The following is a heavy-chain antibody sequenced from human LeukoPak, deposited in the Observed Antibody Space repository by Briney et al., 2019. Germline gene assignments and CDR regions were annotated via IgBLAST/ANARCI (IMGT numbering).Heavy chain of an antibody. V-gene: IGHV4-34*01. CDR3: ARGGVLWFGSMDV. CDR1: GGSFSGYY. CDR2: INHSGST. D-gene: IGHD3-10*01. J-gene: IGHJ6*03. Sequence: SETLSLTCAVYGGSFSGYYWRWIRQPPGKGLEWIGEINHSGSTNYNPSLKSRVTIARDTSKNQFSLKLSSVTAADTAVYSCARGGVLWFGSMDVWGKGTPVTVSS.